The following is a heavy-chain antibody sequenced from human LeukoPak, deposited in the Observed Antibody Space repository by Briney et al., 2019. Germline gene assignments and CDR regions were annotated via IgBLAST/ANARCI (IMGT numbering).Heavy chain of an antibody. CDR3: AKTHSSSWRDYFDY. D-gene: IGHD6-13*01. Sequence: GGSLRLSCAASGFTFSSYGMHWVRQAPGKGLEWVAVIWYDGSNKYYADSVKGRFTISRDKSKNTLYLQMNSLRAEDTAVYYCAKTHSSSWRDYFDYWGQGTLVTVSS. CDR1: GFTFSSYG. V-gene: IGHV3-33*03. CDR2: IWYDGSNK. J-gene: IGHJ4*02.